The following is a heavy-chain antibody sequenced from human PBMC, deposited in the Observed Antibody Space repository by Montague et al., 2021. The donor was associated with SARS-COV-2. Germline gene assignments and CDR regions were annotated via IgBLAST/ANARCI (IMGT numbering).Heavy chain of an antibody. Sequence: PLRLSCAASGFTFSSYEMNWVRQAPGKGLEWVSYISSSGSTIYYADSVKGRFTISRDNAKNSLYLQMNSLRAEDTAVYYCARAEMYYDFWSGYPWTFYYFDYWGQGTLVTVSS. CDR3: ARAEMYYDFWSGYPWTFYYFDY. D-gene: IGHD3-3*01. V-gene: IGHV3-48*03. CDR2: ISSSGSTI. J-gene: IGHJ4*02. CDR1: GFTFSSYE.